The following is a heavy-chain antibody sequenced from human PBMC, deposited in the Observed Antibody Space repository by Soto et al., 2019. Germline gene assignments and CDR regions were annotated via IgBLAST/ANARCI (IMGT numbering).Heavy chain of an antibody. CDR3: TRDPPNRDYYGMDV. CDR1: GYTFSAYY. Sequence: VASVKVSCKASGYTFSAYYIHWVRQAPGQGLEWMGWINPNSRGTNYAENFQGRVTFTTDTSTSTAYMELSRLRSDDSAVYFCTRDPPNRDYYGMDVWGQGTTVTVSS. J-gene: IGHJ6*02. V-gene: IGHV1-2*02. CDR2: INPNSRGT.